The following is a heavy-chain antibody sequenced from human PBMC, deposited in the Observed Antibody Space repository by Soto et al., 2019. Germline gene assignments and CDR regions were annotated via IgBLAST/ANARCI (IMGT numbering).Heavy chain of an antibody. V-gene: IGHV3-23*01. CDR2: ISGSGGST. D-gene: IGHD6-13*01. Sequence: GGSLRLSCAASGFTFSSYAMSWVRQAPGKGLEWVSAISGSGGSTYYADSVKGRFTISRDNSKNTLYLQMNSLRAEDTAVYYCVYGSSGLGFVYWGQGTLVTVSS. CDR3: VYGSSGLGFVY. CDR1: GFTFSSYA. J-gene: IGHJ4*02.